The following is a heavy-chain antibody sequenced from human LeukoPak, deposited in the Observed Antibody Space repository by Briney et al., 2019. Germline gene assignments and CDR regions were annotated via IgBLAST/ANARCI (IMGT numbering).Heavy chain of an antibody. J-gene: IGHJ6*02. Sequence: KASETLSLTCTVSGGSISSYYWSWIRQPAGKGLEWIGHIYTSGSTNYNPSLKSRVTMSVVTSKNQFSLKLSSVTAADTAVYYCARGLVTMIVVDYGMDVWGQGTTVTVSS. V-gene: IGHV4-4*07. CDR3: ARGLVTMIVVDYGMDV. CDR2: IYTSGST. D-gene: IGHD3-22*01. CDR1: GGSISSYY.